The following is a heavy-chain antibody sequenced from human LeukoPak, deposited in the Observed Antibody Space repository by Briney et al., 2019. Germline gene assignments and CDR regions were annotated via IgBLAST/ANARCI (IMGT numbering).Heavy chain of an antibody. V-gene: IGHV4-39*01. D-gene: IGHD2-2*01. CDR3: ARQFGSTNKNWFDP. CDR2: IYYSGST. Sequence: SEALSLTCTVSGGSISSSSYYWGWIRQPPGKGLEWIGSIYYSGSTYYNPSLKSRVTISVGTSKNQFSLKLSSVTAADTAVYYCARQFGSTNKNWFDPWGQGNLVSVSS. CDR1: GGSISSSSYY. J-gene: IGHJ5*02.